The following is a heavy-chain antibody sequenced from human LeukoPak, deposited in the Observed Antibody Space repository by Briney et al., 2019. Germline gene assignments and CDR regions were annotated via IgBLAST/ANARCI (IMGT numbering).Heavy chain of an antibody. CDR2: IWFDGSNE. V-gene: IGHV3-33*06. D-gene: IGHD1-26*01. CDR3: AKGESYSGSYSLY. Sequence: PGGSLRLSCAASGFTFSSYGMHWVRQAPGKGLEWVAVIWFDGSNEYYADSVKCRFTISRDSSKNTLYLHMNSLRAEDTAVYYCAKGESYSGSYSLYWGQGTLVTVSS. CDR1: GFTFSSYG. J-gene: IGHJ4*02.